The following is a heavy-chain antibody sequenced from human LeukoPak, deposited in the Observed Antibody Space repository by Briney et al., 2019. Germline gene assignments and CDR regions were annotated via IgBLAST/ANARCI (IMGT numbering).Heavy chain of an antibody. CDR3: AKGLIPGIAAAGNY. D-gene: IGHD6-13*01. J-gene: IGHJ4*02. V-gene: IGHV3-9*01. CDR2: ISGNSGSI. Sequence: GGCLRLSCAASGFTLDDYAMHWGRQAPGKGLGWVSGISGNSGSIGYAESVKGRFTISRDNAKNSLYQQMDSLRAEDTALYYCAKGLIPGIAAAGNYWGQGTLVTVSS. CDR1: GFTLDDYA.